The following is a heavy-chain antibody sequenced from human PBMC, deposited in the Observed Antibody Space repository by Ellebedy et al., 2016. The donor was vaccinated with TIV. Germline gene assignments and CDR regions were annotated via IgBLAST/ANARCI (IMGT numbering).Heavy chain of an antibody. Sequence: SETLSLTXTVSGGSVSSGSYYWSWIRQPPGKGLEWIGYIYYSGSTNYNPSLKSRVTISVDTSKNQFSLKLSSVTAADTAVYYCARELSLTHFDYWGQGTLVTVSS. D-gene: IGHD3-16*02. CDR2: IYYSGST. V-gene: IGHV4-61*01. CDR1: GGSVSSGSYY. J-gene: IGHJ4*02. CDR3: ARELSLTHFDY.